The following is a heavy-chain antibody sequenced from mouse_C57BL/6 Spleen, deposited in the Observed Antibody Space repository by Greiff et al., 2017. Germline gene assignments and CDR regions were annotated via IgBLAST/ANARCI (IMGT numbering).Heavy chain of an antibody. CDR1: GYAFSSSW. V-gene: IGHV1-82*01. J-gene: IGHJ4*01. CDR2: IYPGDGDT. CDR3: ARWGYSNYGGLYYAMDY. D-gene: IGHD2-5*01. Sequence: VQLQQSGPELVKPGASVKISCKASGYAFSSSWMNWVKQRPGKGLEWIGRIYPGDGDTNYNGKFKGKATLTADKSSSTAYMQLSSLTSEDSAVYFCARWGYSNYGGLYYAMDYWGQGTSVTVSS.